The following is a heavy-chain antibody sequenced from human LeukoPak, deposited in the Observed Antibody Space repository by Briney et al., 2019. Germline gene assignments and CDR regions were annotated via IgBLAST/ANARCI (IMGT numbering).Heavy chain of an antibody. V-gene: IGHV3-30*03. Sequence: PGRSLRLSCAASGFTFSSYGMHWVRQAPGKGLEWVAVISYDGSNKYYADSVKGRFTISRDNSKNTLYLQMNSLRAEDTAVYYCARDVISSGWQEDYFDYWGQGTLVTVSS. CDR1: GFTFSSYG. CDR3: ARDVISSGWQEDYFDY. CDR2: ISYDGSNK. D-gene: IGHD6-19*01. J-gene: IGHJ4*02.